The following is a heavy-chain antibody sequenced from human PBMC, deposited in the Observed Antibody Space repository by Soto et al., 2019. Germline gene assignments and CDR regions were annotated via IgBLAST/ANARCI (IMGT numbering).Heavy chain of an antibody. J-gene: IGHJ4*02. CDR1: GGSFSGYY. Sequence: QVQLQQWGAGLLKPSETLSLTCAVYGGSFSGYYWSWIRQPPGKGLEWIGEINHSGSTNYNPSLKRRVTISEDTSMNQFSLKLSSVTAADTAVYYCAREYGDYGVIDYWGQGTLVTVSS. CDR3: AREYGDYGVIDY. V-gene: IGHV4-34*01. D-gene: IGHD4-17*01. CDR2: INHSGST.